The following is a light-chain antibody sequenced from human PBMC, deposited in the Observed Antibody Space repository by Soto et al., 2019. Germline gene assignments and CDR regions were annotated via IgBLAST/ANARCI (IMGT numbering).Light chain of an antibody. CDR3: QQVNSYPIT. J-gene: IGKJ5*01. CDR1: QSISRW. CDR2: EAS. V-gene: IGKV1-5*01. Sequence: DIQMTQSPATLSASVGDRVTITCRASQSISRWSTWYQQKPGKAPKLLIYEASRLASGVPSRFSGSGSGTEFTLTISGLQTDDFATYFCQQVNSYPITFGQGTRLEIK.